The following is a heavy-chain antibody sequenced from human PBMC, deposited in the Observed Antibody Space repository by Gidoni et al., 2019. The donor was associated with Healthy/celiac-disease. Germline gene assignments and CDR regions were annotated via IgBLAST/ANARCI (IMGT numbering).Heavy chain of an antibody. D-gene: IGHD5-18*01. CDR1: GFPLSSYA. CDR3: AKAQLPAWIQLLFDY. J-gene: IGHJ4*02. CDR2: ISGSGGST. Sequence: EVQLLESGGGLVQPGGSLRLSCAASGFPLSSYAMSWVRQAPGKGLEWVSAISGSGGSTYYADSVKGRFTISRDNSKNTLYLQMNSLRAEDTAVYYCAKAQLPAWIQLLFDYWGQGTLVTVSS. V-gene: IGHV3-23*01.